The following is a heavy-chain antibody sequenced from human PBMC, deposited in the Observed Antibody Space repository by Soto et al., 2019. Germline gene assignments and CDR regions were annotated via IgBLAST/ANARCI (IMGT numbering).Heavy chain of an antibody. V-gene: IGHV4-59*01. CDR3: ARDATRSSGLDY. CDR1: GGSISSYY. D-gene: IGHD3-22*01. CDR2: IYYSGST. Sequence: SETLSLTCTVSGGSISSYYWSWIRQPPGKGLEWIGYIYYSGSTNYNPSLKSRVTISVDTSKNQFSLKLSSVTAADTAVYYCARDATRSSGLDYWGQGXLVTVSS. J-gene: IGHJ4*02.